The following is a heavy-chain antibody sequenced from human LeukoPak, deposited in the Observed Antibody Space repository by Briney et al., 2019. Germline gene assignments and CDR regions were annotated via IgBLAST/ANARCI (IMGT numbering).Heavy chain of an antibody. CDR2: ISSSGSTI. CDR3: ARAGVSHCSSTSCHNYYYYYMDV. Sequence: GGSLRLSCAASGFTFSSYEMNWVRQAPGKGLEWVSYISSSGSTIYYADSVKGRFTISRDNAKNSLYLQMNSLRAEDTAVYYCARAGVSHCSSTSCHNYYYYYMDVWGKGTTVTVSS. CDR1: GFTFSSYE. J-gene: IGHJ6*03. V-gene: IGHV3-48*03. D-gene: IGHD2-2*02.